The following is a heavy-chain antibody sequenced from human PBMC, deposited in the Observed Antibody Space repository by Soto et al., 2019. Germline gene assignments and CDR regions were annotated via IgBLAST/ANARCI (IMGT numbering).Heavy chain of an antibody. J-gene: IGHJ4*02. CDR1: GYGFTTYG. V-gene: IGHV1-18*01. Sequence: QVHLVQSGAEVKKPGASVKVSCKGSGYGFTTYGITWVRQAPGQGLEWMAWISAHNGNTNYAQKLQGRVTVTTDTSTSTAYMELRSLRSDYTAVYYCARGRYGDYWGQGALVTVSS. D-gene: IGHD1-1*01. CDR2: ISAHNGNT. CDR3: ARGRYGDY.